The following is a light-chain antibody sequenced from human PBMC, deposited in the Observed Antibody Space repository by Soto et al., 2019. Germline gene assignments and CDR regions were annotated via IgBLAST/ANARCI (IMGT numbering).Light chain of an antibody. V-gene: IGLV2-14*01. CDR2: EVS. CDR1: SSDVGGYNY. Sequence: QSALTQPASVSGSPGQSITISCTGTSSDVGGYNYVSWYQQHPGKAPKLMIYEVSNRPSGVSNRFSGSKSGNTVSLTISGLQAEDEADYYCSSYTSSSPVVFGGGTKLTVL. CDR3: SSYTSSSPVV. J-gene: IGLJ2*01.